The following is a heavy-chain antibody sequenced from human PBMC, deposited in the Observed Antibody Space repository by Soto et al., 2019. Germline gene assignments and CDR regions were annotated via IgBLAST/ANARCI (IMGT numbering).Heavy chain of an antibody. CDR1: GFTFSSYS. D-gene: IGHD5-18*01. Sequence: EVQLVESGGGLVQPGGSLRLSCAASGFTFSSYSMNWVRRAPGKGLEWVSYISSSSSTIYYADSVKGRFTISRDNAKNSLYLQMNSLRAEDTAVYYCARDRPGYSYGLDYWGQGTLVTVSS. V-gene: IGHV3-48*01. J-gene: IGHJ4*02. CDR3: ARDRPGYSYGLDY. CDR2: ISSSSSTI.